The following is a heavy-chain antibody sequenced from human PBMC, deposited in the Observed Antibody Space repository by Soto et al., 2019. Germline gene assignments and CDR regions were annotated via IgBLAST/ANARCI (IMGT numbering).Heavy chain of an antibody. Sequence: GGSLRLSCAASGFTFSSYGMHWVRQAPGKGLEWVAVISYDGSNKYYADSVKGRFTISRDNSKNTLYLQMNSLRAEDTAVYYCAKDSGPTIQRSRAFGYWGQGTLVTVSS. CDR3: AKDSGPTIQRSRAFGY. CDR1: GFTFSSYG. CDR2: ISYDGSNK. V-gene: IGHV3-30*18. D-gene: IGHD5-12*01. J-gene: IGHJ4*02.